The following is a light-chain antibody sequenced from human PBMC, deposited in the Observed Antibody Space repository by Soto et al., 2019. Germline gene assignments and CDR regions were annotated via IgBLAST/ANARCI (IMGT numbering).Light chain of an antibody. Sequence: QSALTQPPSASGTPGQRVTISCSGSSSNIGSNTVNWYQQLPGTAPKLLIYNNNQRPSGVPDRISGSKSGTSASLAIGGLQSEDEADYYCAAWDDSLNCFYVFGTGTMV. V-gene: IGLV1-44*01. J-gene: IGLJ1*01. CDR1: SSNIGSNT. CDR2: NNN. CDR3: AAWDDSLNCFYV.